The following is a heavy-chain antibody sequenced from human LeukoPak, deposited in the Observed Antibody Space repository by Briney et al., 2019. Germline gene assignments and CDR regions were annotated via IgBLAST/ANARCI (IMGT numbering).Heavy chain of an antibody. CDR1: GGSISSSGYY. V-gene: IGHV4-39*01. D-gene: IGHD5-18*01. Sequence: SETLFLTCTVSGGSISSSGYYWGWIRQPPGKGLEWIGSMYHSGSTYYNPSLKSRVTISVDTSKNQFSLKVSSVTAADTAVYYCARHRGYSNGYVDYWGQGTLVTVSS. CDR2: MYHSGST. J-gene: IGHJ4*02. CDR3: ARHRGYSNGYVDY.